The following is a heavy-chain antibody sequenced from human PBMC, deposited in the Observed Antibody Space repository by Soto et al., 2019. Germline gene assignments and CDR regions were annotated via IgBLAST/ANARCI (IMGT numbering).Heavy chain of an antibody. V-gene: IGHV3-13*01. CDR1: GFTFSNYY. D-gene: IGHD2-21*01. J-gene: IGHJ4*02. Sequence: GGSLILSCAASGFTFSNYYMHWVRPATGKGLEWVSTISTAGNTYSPGSVKGRFTISRENAKNSLYLQMNSLRVDDTAVYYCARGRDSGLYYFDYWGQGTLVTVSS. CDR3: ARGRDSGLYYFDY. CDR2: ISTAGNT.